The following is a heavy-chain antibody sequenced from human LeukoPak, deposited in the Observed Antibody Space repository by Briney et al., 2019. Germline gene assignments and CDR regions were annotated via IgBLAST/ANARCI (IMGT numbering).Heavy chain of an antibody. J-gene: IGHJ5*02. CDR3: ARGRGDYVWGSNWFDP. Sequence: VSVKVSCKASGYTFTSYGISWVRQAPGQGLEWMGWISAYNGNTNYAQKLQGRVTMTTDTSTSTAYMELRSLRSDDTAVYYCARGRGDYVWGSNWFDPWGQGTLVTVSS. V-gene: IGHV1-18*01. D-gene: IGHD3-16*01. CDR1: GYTFTSYG. CDR2: ISAYNGNT.